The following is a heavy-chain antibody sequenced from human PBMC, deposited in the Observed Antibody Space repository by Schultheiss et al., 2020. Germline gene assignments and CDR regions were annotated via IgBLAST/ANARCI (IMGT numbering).Heavy chain of an antibody. V-gene: IGHV4-34*01. J-gene: IGHJ4*02. CDR3: ARGGGAAADETLGFDY. CDR1: GGSFSGYY. Sequence: SQTLSLTCAVYGGSFSGYYWSWIRQPPGKGLEWIGEINHSGSTNYNPSLKSRVTISVDTSKNQLSLKLSSVTAADTAVYYCARGGGAAADETLGFDYWGRGTLVTVSS. CDR2: INHSGST. D-gene: IGHD6-13*01.